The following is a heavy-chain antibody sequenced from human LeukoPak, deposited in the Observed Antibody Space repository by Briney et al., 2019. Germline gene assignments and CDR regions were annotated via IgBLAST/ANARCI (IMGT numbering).Heavy chain of an antibody. CDR3: ARDRGYSPDY. J-gene: IGHJ4*02. D-gene: IGHD5-18*01. V-gene: IGHV3-74*01. CDR2: INSDGRST. Sequence: GGSLRLSCAASGFTFNTYWMHWVRQAPGEGLVWVPHINSDGRSTTYADSVKGRFTISRDNAKNTLYLQMNSLRAEDTAVYYCARDRGYSPDYWGQGTLVTVSS. CDR1: GFTFNTYW.